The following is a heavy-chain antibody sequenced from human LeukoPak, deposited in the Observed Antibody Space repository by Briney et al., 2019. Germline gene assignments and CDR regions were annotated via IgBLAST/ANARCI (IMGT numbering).Heavy chain of an antibody. D-gene: IGHD1-26*01. Sequence: ASVKVSCKASGYTFTGYYMHWVRQAPGQGLEWMGWINPNSGGTNYAQKFQGRVTMTRDTSTSTVYMELSSLRSEDTAVYYCAREASGSYSDHNWFDPWGQGTLVTVSS. CDR1: GYTFTGYY. CDR2: INPNSGGT. V-gene: IGHV1-2*02. CDR3: AREASGSYSDHNWFDP. J-gene: IGHJ5*02.